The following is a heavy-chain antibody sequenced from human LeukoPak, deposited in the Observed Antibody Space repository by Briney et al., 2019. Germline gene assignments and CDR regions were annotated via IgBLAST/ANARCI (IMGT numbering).Heavy chain of an antibody. CDR2: ISAYNGNT. D-gene: IGHD3-10*01. CDR1: GYTFTSYG. J-gene: IGHJ4*02. V-gene: IGHV1-18*01. Sequence: ASVKVSCKASGYTFTSYGISWVRQAPGQGLEWMGWISAYNGNTNYAQKLQGRVTMTTDTSTSTAYMELRSLRSDDTAVYYCARDAGQVNYYGSGSSSSGPSPDPYWGQGTLVTVSS. CDR3: ARDAGQVNYYGSGSSSSGPSPDPY.